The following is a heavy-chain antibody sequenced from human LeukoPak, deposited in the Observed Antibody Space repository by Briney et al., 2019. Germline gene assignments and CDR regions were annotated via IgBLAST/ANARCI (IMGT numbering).Heavy chain of an antibody. CDR1: GYTFTGYY. CDR3: ARDSATTVITHNWFDP. CDR2: INPSGGST. J-gene: IGHJ5*02. Sequence: ASVKVSCKASGYTFTGYYMHWVRQAPGQGLEWMGIINPSGGSTTYAQKFQGRVTMTRDTSTSTVYMELSSLRSEDTAVYYCARDSATTVITHNWFDPWGQGTLVTVSS. V-gene: IGHV1-46*01. D-gene: IGHD4-23*01.